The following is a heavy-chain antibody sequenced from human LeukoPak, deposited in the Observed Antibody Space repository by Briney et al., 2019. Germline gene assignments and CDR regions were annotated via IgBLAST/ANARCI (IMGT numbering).Heavy chain of an antibody. V-gene: IGHV3-48*01. CDR2: ISSSSSTI. CDR1: GFTFSSYS. D-gene: IGHD2-21*02. Sequence: GGSLRLSCAASGFTFSSYSMNWVRQAPGKGLEWVSYISSSSSTIYYADSVKGRFTISRDNAKNSLYLQMNSLRAGDTAVYYCARDLRIVVVTDSGFRDDYWGQGTLVTVSS. CDR3: ARDLRIVVVTDSGFRDDY. J-gene: IGHJ4*02.